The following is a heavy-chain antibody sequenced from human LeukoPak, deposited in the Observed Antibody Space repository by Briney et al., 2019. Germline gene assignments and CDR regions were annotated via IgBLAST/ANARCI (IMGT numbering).Heavy chain of an antibody. D-gene: IGHD3-10*01. V-gene: IGHV4-31*03. Sequence: SEALSLTCTVSGGSISSGGYYWSWIRQHPGKGLEWIGYIYYSGSTYYNPPLKSRVTISVDTSKNQFSLKLSSVTAADTAVYYCARGHHGSGSYYIVNWFDPWGQGTLVTVSS. J-gene: IGHJ5*02. CDR2: IYYSGST. CDR3: ARGHHGSGSYYIVNWFDP. CDR1: GGSISSGGYY.